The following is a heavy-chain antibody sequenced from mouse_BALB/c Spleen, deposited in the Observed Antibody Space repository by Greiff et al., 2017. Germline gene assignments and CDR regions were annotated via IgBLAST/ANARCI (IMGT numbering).Heavy chain of an antibody. D-gene: IGHD1-2*01. CDR3: ARRVTTAPLDY. CDR2: IDTSDSYT. CDR1: GYTFTDYW. V-gene: IGHV1-69*01. Sequence: VQLQQPGAELVMPGASVKMSCKASGYTFTDYWMHWVKQRPGQGLEWIGAIDTSDSYTSYNQKFKGKATLTVDESSSTAYMQLSSLTSEDSAVYYCARRVTTAPLDYWGQGTTLTVSS. J-gene: IGHJ2*01.